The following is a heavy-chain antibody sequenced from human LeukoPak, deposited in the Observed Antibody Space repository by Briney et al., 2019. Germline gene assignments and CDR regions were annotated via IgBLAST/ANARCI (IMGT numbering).Heavy chain of an antibody. V-gene: IGHV1-2*02. CDR2: INPNSGGT. CDR1: VYTFTVYY. Sequence: GASVNLSCKASVYTFTVYYMHWVRHAPGQALVWRVWINPNSGGTNYAQKFQGRVTRTRDTSISTAYMELSRLGSDDTAVYYCARGFRDYYYYGMDVGGQGTTVTVSS. CDR3: ARGFRDYYYYGMDV. J-gene: IGHJ6*02.